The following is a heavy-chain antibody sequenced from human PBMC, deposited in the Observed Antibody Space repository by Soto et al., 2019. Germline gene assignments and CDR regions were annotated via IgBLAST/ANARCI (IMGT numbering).Heavy chain of an antibody. J-gene: IGHJ4*02. CDR3: ARDGGYGTPFDY. V-gene: IGHV3-74*01. D-gene: IGHD5-12*01. CDR1: GFAFSSDW. CDR2: ITGDGTNT. Sequence: EVQLVQSGGGLVQPGGSLRLSCAASGFAFSSDWLHWVRQAPGKGLMIVSRITGDGTNTAYATSVKGRFTISRDNAKNMVSLQMDSLKAEDTAVYYYARDGGYGTPFDYWGQGALVTVSS.